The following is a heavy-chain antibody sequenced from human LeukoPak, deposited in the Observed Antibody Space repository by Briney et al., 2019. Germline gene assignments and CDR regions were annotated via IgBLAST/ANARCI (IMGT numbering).Heavy chain of an antibody. CDR3: AGWGSDFNY. CDR2: TSPNGRDT. J-gene: IGHJ4*02. V-gene: IGHV3-7*01. D-gene: IGHD3-16*01. Sequence: SGGSLRLSCAASGFTFNTYAIHWVRRAPGTGLQWVAHTSPNGRDTYYVDSVKGRFIISRDNPKNSLYLQMNSLRAEDTAVYYCAGWGSDFNYWGQGTLVTVSS. CDR1: GFTFNTYA.